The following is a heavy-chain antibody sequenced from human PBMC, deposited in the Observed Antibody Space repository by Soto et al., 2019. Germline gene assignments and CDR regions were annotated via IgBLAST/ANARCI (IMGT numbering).Heavy chain of an antibody. V-gene: IGHV3-7*01. CDR2: IKQDGSEE. CDR1: GFTFSSYW. D-gene: IGHD6-13*01. CDR3: ARIAASGRGWDV. Sequence: EVRLVESGGGLVQPGGSLRLSCVDSGFTFSSYWMSWVRQAPVKGLEWVGNIKQDGSEENYVDSVKGRFTISRDNAKNSIYLQMNSLRAEDTAVYYCARIAASGRGWDVWGQGTTVVVSS. J-gene: IGHJ6*02.